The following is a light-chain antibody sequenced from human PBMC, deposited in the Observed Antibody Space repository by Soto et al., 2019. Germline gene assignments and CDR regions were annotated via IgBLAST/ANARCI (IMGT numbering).Light chain of an antibody. CDR1: QSVSIS. CDR3: HQRTNWPLT. V-gene: IGKV3-11*01. J-gene: IGKJ4*01. CDR2: DAS. Sequence: EIVLTQSPATLSLSPGERAILSCRASQSVSISLAWYQQKPGQAPRLLIYDASNRATGIPARFSGSGSGTDFTLTISSLEPEDFAVYYCHQRTNWPLTFGGGTKVDIK.